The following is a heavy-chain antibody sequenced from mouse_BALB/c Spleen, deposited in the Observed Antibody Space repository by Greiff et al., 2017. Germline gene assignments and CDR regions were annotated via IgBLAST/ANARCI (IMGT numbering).Heavy chain of an antibody. CDR1: GFTFSNYW. Sequence: EVKLVESGGGLVQPGGSMKLSCVASGFTFSNYWMNWVRQSPEKGLEWVAEIRLKSNNYATHYAESVKGRFTISRDDSKSSVYLQMNNLRAEDTGIYYCTRDDYGRFDVWGAGTTVTVSA. V-gene: IGHV6-6*02. J-gene: IGHJ1*01. CDR2: IRLKSNNYAT. CDR3: TRDDYGRFDV. D-gene: IGHD1-1*01.